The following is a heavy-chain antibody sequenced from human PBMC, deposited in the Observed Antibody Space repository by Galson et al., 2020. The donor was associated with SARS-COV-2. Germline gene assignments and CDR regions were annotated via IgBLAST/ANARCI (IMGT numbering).Heavy chain of an antibody. CDR3: VAADATDLSY. J-gene: IGHJ4*02. CDR2: FDPEDRET. V-gene: IGHV1-24*01. CDR1: GYPLTQFS. Sequence: ASVKVSCKVSGYPLTQFSMHWVRQAPGKGLEWMGGFDPEDRETIYSQKFQGRVTMTEDASTDTAYMEMTSLTSDDTAVYYCVAADATDLSYWGQGTLVTVSS. D-gene: IGHD6-13*01.